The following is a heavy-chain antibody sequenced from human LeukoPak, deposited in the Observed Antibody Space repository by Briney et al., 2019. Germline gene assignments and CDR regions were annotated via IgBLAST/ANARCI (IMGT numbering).Heavy chain of an antibody. D-gene: IGHD7-27*01. J-gene: IGHJ2*01. CDR2: IYYSGGA. CDR1: GDSLRKSTFY. Sequence: KSSETLSLTCTVSGDSLRKSTFYWVWIRQPPGKGLEWIGSIYYSGGADYNPSLQSRVTISVDTSKNEFSLKVRSVTAADTAVYFCARGGGDWGTHWYFDLWGRGTLVTVSS. CDR3: ARGGGDWGTHWYFDL. V-gene: IGHV4-39*07.